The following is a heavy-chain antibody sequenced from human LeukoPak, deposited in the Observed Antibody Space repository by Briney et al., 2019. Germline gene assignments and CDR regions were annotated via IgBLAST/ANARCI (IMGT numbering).Heavy chain of an antibody. V-gene: IGHV3-74*01. CDR3: ARVGDCSSTSC. Sequence: GGSLRLSCRASRFSFRDYDMHWVRQAPGKGLVWVSRINTDGSSSSYADSVKGRFTISRDNAKNTLYLQMNSLRAEDTAVYYCARVGDCSSTSCWGQGTLVTVSS. CDR1: RFSFRDYD. J-gene: IGHJ4*02. D-gene: IGHD2-2*01. CDR2: INTDGSSS.